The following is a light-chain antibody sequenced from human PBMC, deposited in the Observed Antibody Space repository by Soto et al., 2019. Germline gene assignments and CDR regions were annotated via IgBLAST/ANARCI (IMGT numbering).Light chain of an antibody. V-gene: IGLV2-14*01. CDR1: SSDVGGYNY. J-gene: IGLJ2*01. CDR3: SSYTSSSTLV. CDR2: DVS. Sequence: QSALTQPASVSGYRGQSITISCTGTSSDVGGYNYVSWYQQHPGKAPKLMIYDVSNRPSGVSNRFSGSKSGNTASLTISGLQAEDEADYYCSSYTSSSTLVFGGGTKLTVL.